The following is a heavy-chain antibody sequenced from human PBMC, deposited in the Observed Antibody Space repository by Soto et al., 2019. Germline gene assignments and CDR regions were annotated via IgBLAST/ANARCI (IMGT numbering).Heavy chain of an antibody. CDR3: AHRSSSWYRSNWFDP. CDR1: GFSLSTSGVG. D-gene: IGHD6-13*01. Sequence: QITLKESGPTLVKPTQTLTLTCTFSGFSLSTSGVGVGWIRQPPGKALEWLALIYWDDDKRYSPSLKSRLTITKDTSKNQVVLTMTNMDPVDTATYYCAHRSSSWYRSNWFDPWGQGTLVTVSS. CDR2: IYWDDDK. V-gene: IGHV2-5*02. J-gene: IGHJ5*02.